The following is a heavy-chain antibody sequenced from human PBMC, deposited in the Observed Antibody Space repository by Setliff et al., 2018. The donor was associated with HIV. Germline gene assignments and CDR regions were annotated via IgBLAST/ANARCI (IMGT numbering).Heavy chain of an antibody. Sequence: GWSLRLSCAASGLTFSTSWMQWVRQSPGEGLLWVARLNPEANYIHYADSVKGRFTISRDNAKNSVYLQMHSLRVEDTAVYYCAAVPWGHSSLIIDHWGQGTPVTVSS. J-gene: IGHJ4*02. D-gene: IGHD3-16*01. CDR2: LNPEANYI. V-gene: IGHV3-74*01. CDR1: GLTFSTSW. CDR3: AAVPWGHSSLIIDH.